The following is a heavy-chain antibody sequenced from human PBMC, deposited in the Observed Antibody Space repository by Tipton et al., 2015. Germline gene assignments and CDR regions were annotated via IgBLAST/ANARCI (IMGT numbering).Heavy chain of an antibody. V-gene: IGHV1-69*01. CDR3: VRDVRWLPGSSHSAMAV. D-gene: IGHD5-24*01. Sequence: QSGPEVKKPGSSVNVSCKASGGTFSSYAINWLRQVPGQGLEWMGGIIPVFGRPNYAQKFQGRVTITADESTTTAYMELSSLRSEDTAVYFCVRDVRWLPGSSHSAMAVWGQGTTVPVSS. J-gene: IGHJ6*02. CDR2: IIPVFGRP. CDR1: GGTFSSYA.